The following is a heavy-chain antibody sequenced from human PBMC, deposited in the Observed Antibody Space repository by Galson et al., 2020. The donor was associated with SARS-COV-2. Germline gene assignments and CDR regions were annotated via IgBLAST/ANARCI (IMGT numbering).Heavy chain of an antibody. D-gene: IGHD3-22*01. J-gene: IGHJ3*02. Sequence: GGSLRLSCAASGFTLISYWITWVRRAPGKGLEWVANIKQDGSEKYYVDSVEGRFTISRDNDKNSVYLQMNSLRAEDTAVYYCTRRTPIFFDSSDYQSSEDAFDIWGQGTMVTVSS. CDR1: GFTLISYW. V-gene: IGHV3-7*01. CDR2: IKQDGSEK. CDR3: TRRTPIFFDSSDYQSSEDAFDI.